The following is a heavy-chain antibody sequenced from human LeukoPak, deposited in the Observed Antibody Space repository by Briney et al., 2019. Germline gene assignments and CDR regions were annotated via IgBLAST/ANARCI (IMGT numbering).Heavy chain of an antibody. J-gene: IGHJ4*02. V-gene: IGHV4-59*08. Sequence: PSETLSLTCTVSGGSISRYYWNWIRQPPGKGLEWIGYIYYSGSTNYNPSLKSRVTISVNTSKNQFSLKLSSVTAADTAVYYCARGSGNFDYWGQGTLVTVSS. D-gene: IGHD1-26*01. CDR1: GGSISRYY. CDR3: ARGSGNFDY. CDR2: IYYSGST.